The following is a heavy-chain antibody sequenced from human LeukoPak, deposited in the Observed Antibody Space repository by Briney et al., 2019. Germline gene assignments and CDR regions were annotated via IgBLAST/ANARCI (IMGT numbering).Heavy chain of an antibody. Sequence: SSVKVSCQASGDTFSSYSLSWVRQAPGQGLEWMGGIIPIFATANYAQKFQGRVTITADESTSTAYMELSSLTSEDTAIYYCARDGDTALVTSWFDTWGQGTLVTVSS. J-gene: IGHJ5*02. V-gene: IGHV1-69*01. CDR2: IIPIFATA. D-gene: IGHD2-2*01. CDR3: ARDGDTALVTSWFDT. CDR1: GDTFSSYS.